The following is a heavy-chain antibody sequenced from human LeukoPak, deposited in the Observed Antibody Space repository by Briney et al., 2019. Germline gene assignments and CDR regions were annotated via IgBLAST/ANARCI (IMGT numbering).Heavy chain of an antibody. J-gene: IGHJ4*02. CDR2: ISAYNGNT. V-gene: IGHV1-18*01. CDR1: GYTFTSYG. D-gene: IGHD3-22*01. Sequence: ASVKVSCKASGYTFTSYGISWVRQAPGQGLEWIGWISAYNGNTNYAQKLQGRVTMTTDTSTSTAYMELRSLRSDDTAVYYCARGDYYDSSGHYDYWGQGTLVTVSS. CDR3: ARGDYYDSSGHYDY.